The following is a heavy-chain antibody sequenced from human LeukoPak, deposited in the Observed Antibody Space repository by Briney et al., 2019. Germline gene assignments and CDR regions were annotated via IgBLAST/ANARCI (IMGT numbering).Heavy chain of an antibody. CDR2: IYSGGSR. V-gene: IGHV3-53*01. D-gene: IGHD2-21*02. CDR3: ARYKTAGDYFDY. CDR1: GFTVSSNY. J-gene: IGHJ4*02. Sequence: GGSLRLSCAASGFTVSSNYMSWVRQAPGKGLEWVSIIYSGGSRYYADSVKGRFTISRDNCKNTLYLQMNTLRAEDTAVYYCARYKTAGDYFDYWGQGTLVTVSS.